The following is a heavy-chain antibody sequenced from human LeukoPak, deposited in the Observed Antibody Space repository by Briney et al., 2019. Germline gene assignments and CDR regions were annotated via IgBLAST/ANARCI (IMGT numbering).Heavy chain of an antibody. CDR1: GFTFSSYG. V-gene: IGHV3-30*18. CDR3: AKGGVTTNPFDY. D-gene: IGHD4-17*01. CDR2: ISYDGSNK. Sequence: PGGSLRLSCAASGFTFSSYGMHWVRQAPGKGLEWVAVISYDGSNKYYADSVKGRFTISRDNSKNTLYLQMNSLRAEDTAVYYCAKGGVTTNPFDYWGQGTLVTVSS. J-gene: IGHJ4*02.